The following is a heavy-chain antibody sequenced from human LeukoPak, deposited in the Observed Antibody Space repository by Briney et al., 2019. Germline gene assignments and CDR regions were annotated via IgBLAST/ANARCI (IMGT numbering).Heavy chain of an antibody. J-gene: IGHJ4*02. CDR3: ARDGQGWLMSIGYYYFDY. CDR1: GFTFSSYA. CDR2: ISYDGSNK. Sequence: PGGSLRLSCAASGFTFSSYAMHWVRQAPGKGLEWVAVISYDGSNKYYADSVKSRFTISRDNSKNTLYPQMNSLRAEDTAVYYCARDGQGWLMSIGYYYFDYWGQGTLVTVSS. D-gene: IGHD2-15*01. V-gene: IGHV3-30-3*01.